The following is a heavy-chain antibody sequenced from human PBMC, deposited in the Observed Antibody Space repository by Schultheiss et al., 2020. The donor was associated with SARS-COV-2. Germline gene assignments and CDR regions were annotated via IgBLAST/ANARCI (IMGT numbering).Heavy chain of an antibody. CDR1: GFTFSSYA. CDR3: ARAAFCATSSCGTSFDG. Sequence: GGSLRLSCSASGFTFSSYAMHWVRQAPGKGLEWVSHISSDSTTTYYADSVRGRFSISRDNAKKSLFLQMNSLRDEDSAVYYCARAAFCATSSCGTSFDGWGQGTPVTVSS. J-gene: IGHJ4*02. CDR2: ISSDSTTT. V-gene: IGHV3-48*02. D-gene: IGHD2-2*01.